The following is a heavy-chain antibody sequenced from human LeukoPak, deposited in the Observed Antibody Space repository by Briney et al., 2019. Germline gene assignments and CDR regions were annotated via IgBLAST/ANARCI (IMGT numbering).Heavy chain of an antibody. CDR2: ISSGSTYI. V-gene: IGHV3-21*01. Sequence: RAGGSLRLSCAAPGFTFSSYSLNWVRQAPGKGLEWVASISSGSTYIYYADSLRGRFTISRDNAKNSLFLQMDSLRVEDTAVYYCARSGYYEPNWFDPWGQGTLVTVSS. D-gene: IGHD3-22*01. J-gene: IGHJ5*02. CDR1: GFTFSSYS. CDR3: ARSGYYEPNWFDP.